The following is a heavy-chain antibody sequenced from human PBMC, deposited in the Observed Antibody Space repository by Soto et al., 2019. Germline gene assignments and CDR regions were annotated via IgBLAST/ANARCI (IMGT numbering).Heavy chain of an antibody. Sequence: ASVKVSCKASGYTFTSYGISCVRQAPGQGLEWMGWISAYNGNTNYAQKLQGRVTMTTDTSTSTAYMELRSLRSDDTAVYYCARVVRGPYYDFWSGYFELGYWGQGTLVTVSS. CDR3: ARVVRGPYYDFWSGYFELGY. D-gene: IGHD3-3*01. V-gene: IGHV1-18*04. J-gene: IGHJ4*02. CDR2: ISAYNGNT. CDR1: GYTFTSYG.